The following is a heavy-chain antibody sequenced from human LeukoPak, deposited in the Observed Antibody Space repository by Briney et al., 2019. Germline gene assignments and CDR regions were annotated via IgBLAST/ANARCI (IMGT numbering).Heavy chain of an antibody. Sequence: ASVKVSCNASGDIFNSYSVSWVRQAPGQGLEWMGGIIPIFGSTNYAQKFQGRVTITTDQSTRTAYMELNSLSSDDTAVYYCARARNPLDYYYYMDVWGKGTTVTVSS. CDR2: IIPIFGST. CDR3: ARARNPLDYYYYMDV. J-gene: IGHJ6*03. V-gene: IGHV1-69*05. CDR1: GDIFNSYS.